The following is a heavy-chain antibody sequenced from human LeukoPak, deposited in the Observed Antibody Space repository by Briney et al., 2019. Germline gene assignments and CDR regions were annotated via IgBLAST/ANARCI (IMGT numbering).Heavy chain of an antibody. Sequence: PGGSLRLSCAASGFTFRTYGMNWVRQAPGKGLEWVSFISSSGSYIYYADSVKGRFTISRDNAANSLYLQMNSLRAEDTAVYYCAKNRPAVRGDDRPWGQGSLVTVSS. CDR3: AKNRPAVRGDDRP. D-gene: IGHD3-10*01. CDR2: ISSSGSYI. V-gene: IGHV3-21*04. J-gene: IGHJ4*02. CDR1: GFTFRTYG.